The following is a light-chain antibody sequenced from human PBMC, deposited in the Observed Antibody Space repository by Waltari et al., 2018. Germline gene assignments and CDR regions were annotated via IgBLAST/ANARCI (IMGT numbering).Light chain of an antibody. V-gene: IGKV1-9*01. Sequence: DIQLTQSPSFLSASVGARVTITCRASQGISSYLAWYQQKPGKAPKLLIYAASTLQSGVPSRFSGSGSGTEFTLTSSSLQPEDFATYYGQQLNSYPSFGGGTKVEIK. CDR3: QQLNSYPS. J-gene: IGKJ4*01. CDR2: AAS. CDR1: QGISSY.